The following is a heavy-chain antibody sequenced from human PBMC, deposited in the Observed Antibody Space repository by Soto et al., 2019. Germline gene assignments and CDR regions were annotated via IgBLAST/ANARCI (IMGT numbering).Heavy chain of an antibody. J-gene: IGHJ6*02. CDR3: ARDLSGTGLDI. Sequence: SETLSLTCNVSGDSIGKFYWSWIRQSAAKGLEWIVRVYSTGGTAYNPALKGRVTISLDRSNNHVSLEMNSVTAADTAVYFCARDLSGTGLDIWGRGTRVTVSS. D-gene: IGHD1-26*01. V-gene: IGHV4-4*07. CDR2: VYSTGGT. CDR1: GDSIGKFY.